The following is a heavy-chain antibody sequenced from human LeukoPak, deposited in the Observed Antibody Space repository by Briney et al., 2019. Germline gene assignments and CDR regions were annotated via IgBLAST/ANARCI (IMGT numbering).Heavy chain of an antibody. CDR3: TTRGVSFTIFGVVPDY. CDR1: GFTFSNAW. J-gene: IGHJ4*02. Sequence: GGSLRLSCAASGFTFSNAWMSWVRQAPGKGLEWGGRIKSKTDGGTTDYAAPVKGRFTISRDDSKNTLYLQMNSLTTEDTAVYYCTTRGVSFTIFGVVPDYWGQGTLVTVSS. D-gene: IGHD3-3*01. CDR2: IKSKTDGGTT. V-gene: IGHV3-15*01.